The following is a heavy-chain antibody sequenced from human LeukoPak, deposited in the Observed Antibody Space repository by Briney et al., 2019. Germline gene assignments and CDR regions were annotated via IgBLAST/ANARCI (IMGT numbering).Heavy chain of an antibody. CDR3: ARAPYYYDSSGSWSHAFDI. Sequence: SETLSLTCAVYGGSFSGYYWSWIRQPPGKGLEWIGEINHSGSTNYNPSLKSRVTISVDTSKNQFSLKLSSVTAADTAVCYCARAPYYYDSSGSWSHAFDIWGQGTMVTVSS. CDR1: GGSFSGYY. J-gene: IGHJ3*02. D-gene: IGHD3-22*01. V-gene: IGHV4-34*01. CDR2: INHSGST.